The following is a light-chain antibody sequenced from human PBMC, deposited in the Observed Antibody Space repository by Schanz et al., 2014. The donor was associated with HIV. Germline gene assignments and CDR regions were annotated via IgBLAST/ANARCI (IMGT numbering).Light chain of an antibody. Sequence: QSALTQPASVSGTPGQSITISCTGSSSDVGGYNYVSWYQQHPGKPPKLMVYDVTNRPSGVSNRFSGSKSGTSASLVITGLQAEDEADYYCQSYDSSLSGWVFGGGTKVTVL. J-gene: IGLJ3*02. CDR3: QSYDSSLSGWV. CDR1: SSDVGGYNY. V-gene: IGLV2-14*03. CDR2: DVT.